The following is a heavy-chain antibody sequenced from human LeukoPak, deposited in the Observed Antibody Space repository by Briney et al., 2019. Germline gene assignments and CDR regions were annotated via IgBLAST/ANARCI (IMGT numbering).Heavy chain of an antibody. V-gene: IGHV4-59*12. CDR2: IYYSGST. D-gene: IGHD4/OR15-4a*01. J-gene: IGHJ4*02. Sequence: SETLSLTCTVSGGSISSYYWSWIRQPPGKGLEWIGYIYYSGSTNYNPSLKSRVTISVDTSKNQFSLKLSSVTAADTAVYYCARRRFYGPKYFDYWGQGTLVTVSS. CDR1: GGSISSYY. CDR3: ARRRFYGPKYFDY.